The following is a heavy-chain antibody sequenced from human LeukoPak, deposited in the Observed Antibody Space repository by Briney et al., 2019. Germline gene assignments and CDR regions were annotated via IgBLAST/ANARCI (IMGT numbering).Heavy chain of an antibody. CDR3: ARTVGEQQFDY. D-gene: IGHD6-13*01. CDR2: IYYSGST. Sequence: PSETLSLTCTVSGASVGSAGYYWTWIRQPPGGGLEWIGYIYYSGSTNYNPSLKSRVTISVDTSKNQFSLKLSSVTAADTAVYYCARTVGEQQFDYWGQGTLVTVSS. V-gene: IGHV4-61*08. CDR1: GASVGSAGYY. J-gene: IGHJ4*02.